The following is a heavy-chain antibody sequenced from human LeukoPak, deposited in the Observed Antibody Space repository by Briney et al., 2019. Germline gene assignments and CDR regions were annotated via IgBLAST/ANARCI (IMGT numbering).Heavy chain of an antibody. CDR3: AREVTIFGVVLDY. CDR1: GGSISSGGYY. D-gene: IGHD3-3*01. CDR2: IYYSGST. J-gene: IGHJ4*02. Sequence: SETLSLTCTVSGGSISSGGYYWSWIRQHPGKGLEWIGYIYYSGSTYYNPSLKSRVTISVDTSKNQFSLKLSSVTAADTAVYYCAREVTIFGVVLDYWGQGTLVTVSS. V-gene: IGHV4-31*03.